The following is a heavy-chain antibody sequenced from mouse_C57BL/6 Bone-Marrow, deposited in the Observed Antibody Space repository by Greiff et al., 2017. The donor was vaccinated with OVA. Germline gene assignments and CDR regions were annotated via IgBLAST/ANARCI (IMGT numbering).Heavy chain of an antibody. D-gene: IGHD1-1*01. J-gene: IGHJ1*03. CDR3: ARSYGSSPPHWYFDV. CDR2: INPNNGGT. Sequence: VQLQQSGPELVKPGASVKISCKASGYTFTDYYMNWVKQSHGKSLEWIGDINPNNGGTSYNQKFKGKATLTVDKSSSTAYMELRSLTSEDSAVYYGARSYGSSPPHWYFDVWGTGTTVTVSS. V-gene: IGHV1-26*01. CDR1: GYTFTDYY.